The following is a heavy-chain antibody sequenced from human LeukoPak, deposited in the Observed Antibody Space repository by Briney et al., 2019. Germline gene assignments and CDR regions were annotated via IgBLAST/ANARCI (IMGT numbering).Heavy chain of an antibody. CDR1: GFTFSDYS. CDR2: ISSRGSTS. D-gene: IGHD2-2*01. Sequence: GGSLRLSCAASGFTFSDYSMNWVRQSPGKGLEWISYISSRGSTSYYADSVKGRFTITRDNVESSLFLQMNGLRDGDTATYYCARVRGVCTSTTCYLGNMDVWGKGTMVSVSS. V-gene: IGHV3-48*02. J-gene: IGHJ6*04. CDR3: ARVRGVCTSTTCYLGNMDV.